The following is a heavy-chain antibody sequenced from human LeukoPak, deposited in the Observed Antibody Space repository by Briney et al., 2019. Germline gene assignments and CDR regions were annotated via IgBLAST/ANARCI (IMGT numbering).Heavy chain of an antibody. CDR2: INQDGIER. CDR1: GFTFSLYW. V-gene: IGHV3-7*01. D-gene: IGHD3-22*01. Sequence: PGGSLRLSCAASGFTFSLYWTTWVRQAPGKGLEWVANINQDGIERYYVDSVKGRFTISRDNAKNSLYLQMNSLRAEDTAIYYCATYYYDNSGLIWGQGTLVTVSS. J-gene: IGHJ4*02. CDR3: ATYYYDNSGLI.